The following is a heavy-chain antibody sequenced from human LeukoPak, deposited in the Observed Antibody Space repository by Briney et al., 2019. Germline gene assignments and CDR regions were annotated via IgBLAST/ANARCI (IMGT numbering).Heavy chain of an antibody. Sequence: ASVKVSCKASGYTFTGYYMHWVRQAPGQGLEWMGWINPNSGGTNYAQKFQGRVTMTRDTSIGTAYMELSRLRFDDTAVYYCARRYGSGWYPDGRYYFDYWGQGTLVTVSS. V-gene: IGHV1-2*02. J-gene: IGHJ4*02. CDR1: GYTFTGYY. D-gene: IGHD6-19*01. CDR2: INPNSGGT. CDR3: ARRYGSGWYPDGRYYFDY.